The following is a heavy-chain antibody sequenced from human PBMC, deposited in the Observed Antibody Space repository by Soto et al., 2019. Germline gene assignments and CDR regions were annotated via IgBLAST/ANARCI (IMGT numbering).Heavy chain of an antibody. CDR1: GFSLSNARMG. CDR3: ARITLGYYDSSGYYYVDY. Sequence: QVTLKESGPVLVKPTETLTLTCTVSGFSLSNARMGVSWIRPPPGKALEWLAHIFSNDEKSYSTSLKSRLTLSKNTYKSQVVLTMTNMDPVDTATYYSARITLGYYDSSGYYYVDYWGQGTLVTVSS. D-gene: IGHD3-22*01. V-gene: IGHV2-26*01. CDR2: IFSNDEK. J-gene: IGHJ4*02.